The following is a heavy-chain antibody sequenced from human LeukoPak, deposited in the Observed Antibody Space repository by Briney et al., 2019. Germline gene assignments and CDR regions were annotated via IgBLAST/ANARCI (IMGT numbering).Heavy chain of an antibody. D-gene: IGHD1-26*01. CDR3: ARDPGWELRDYYFDY. J-gene: IGHJ4*02. V-gene: IGHV3-30*03. Sequence: GGSLRLSCAASGFTFSSYGMHWVRQAPGKGLEWVAVISYDGSNKYYADSVKGRFTISRDNSKNTLYLQMNSLRAEDTAVYYCARDPGWELRDYYFDYWGQGTLVTVSS. CDR1: GFTFSSYG. CDR2: ISYDGSNK.